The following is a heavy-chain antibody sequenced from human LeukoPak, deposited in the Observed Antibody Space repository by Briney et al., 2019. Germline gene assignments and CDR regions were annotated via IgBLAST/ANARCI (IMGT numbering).Heavy chain of an antibody. D-gene: IGHD3-3*01. CDR3: AKSKTIFGWFDR. CDR2: ISGSGGST. J-gene: IGHJ5*02. Sequence: GGSLRLSCAASGFTFSSYAMGWVRQAPGKGLEWVSAISGSGGSTNYANSVKGRFTISRDNSKNTLYLQMNSLRAEDTAVYYCAKSKTIFGWFDRWGQGTLVTVSS. V-gene: IGHV3-23*01. CDR1: GFTFSSYA.